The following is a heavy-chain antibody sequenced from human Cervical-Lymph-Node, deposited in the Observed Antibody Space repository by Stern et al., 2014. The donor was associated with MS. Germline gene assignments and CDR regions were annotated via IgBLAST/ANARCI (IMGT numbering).Heavy chain of an antibody. CDR2: INPNSGAT. D-gene: IGHD1-26*01. Sequence: VQMVESGAEVKQPGASMQVTCKASENTFTGYYIHWVRQAPGQGLEWMGGINPNSGATNYAQRFQHSVSLTSDTANTLAYMELDRLTSDDTAVYYCARISLGSGIDYWGQGSLVTVSS. CDR1: ENTFTGYY. J-gene: IGHJ4*02. CDR3: ARISLGSGIDY. V-gene: IGHV1-2*02.